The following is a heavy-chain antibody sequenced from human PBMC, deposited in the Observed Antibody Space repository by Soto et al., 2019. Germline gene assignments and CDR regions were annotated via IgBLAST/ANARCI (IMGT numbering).Heavy chain of an antibody. CDR1: GFSLSTSGVG. J-gene: IGHJ6*02. V-gene: IGHV2-5*01. CDR2: IYWNDDK. CDR3: AHSPFTRDFWSGYYPYGMDV. Sequence: SGPTLVNPTQTLTLTCTFSGFSLSTSGVGGGWIRQPPGKALEWLALIYWNDDKRYSPSLKSRLTITKDTSKNQGVLTMTNMDPVDTATYYCAHSPFTRDFWSGYYPYGMDVWGQGTTVTVSS. D-gene: IGHD3-3*01.